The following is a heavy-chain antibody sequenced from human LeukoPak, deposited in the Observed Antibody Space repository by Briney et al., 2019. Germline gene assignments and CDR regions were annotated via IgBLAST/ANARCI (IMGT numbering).Heavy chain of an antibody. CDR2: ISGSGGST. D-gene: IGHD6-19*01. Sequence: PGGSPRLSCAASGFTFSSYAMSWVRQAPGKGLEWVSGISGSGGSTYYADSVKGRFTISRDNSKNTLYLQMNSLRAEDTAVYYCAKGRQWLVVFDYWGQGTLVTVSS. CDR3: AKGRQWLVVFDY. V-gene: IGHV3-23*01. CDR1: GFTFSSYA. J-gene: IGHJ4*02.